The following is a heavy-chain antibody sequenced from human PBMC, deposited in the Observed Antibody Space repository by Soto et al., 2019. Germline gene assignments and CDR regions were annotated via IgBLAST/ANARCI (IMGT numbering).Heavy chain of an antibody. CDR1: GGSLSGYY. CDR3: ARGQEGVVATH. D-gene: IGHD5-12*01. Sequence: QVQLQQWGAGLLKPSETLSLNCAVNGGSLSGYYWSWIRQPPGKGLEWIGEIKDVGRTNYSPSLMSRATISSDTSNNQFSLRLYSVTAADTGVYYCARGQEGVVATHWDQGTLVTVSS. V-gene: IGHV4-34*01. CDR2: IKDVGRT. J-gene: IGHJ4*02.